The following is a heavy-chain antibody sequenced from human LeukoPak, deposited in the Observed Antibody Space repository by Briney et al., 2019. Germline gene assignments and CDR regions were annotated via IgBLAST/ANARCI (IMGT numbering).Heavy chain of an antibody. Sequence: GGSLRLSCAASGFTFSSYAMHWVRQAPGKGLEWVAVISYDGSNKYYADSVKGRFTISRDNSKNTLYLQMNSLRAEDTAVYYCARDSYGEGGATPFDYWGQGTLVTVSS. CDR2: ISYDGSNK. CDR1: GFTFSSYA. J-gene: IGHJ4*02. V-gene: IGHV3-30-3*01. CDR3: ARDSYGEGGATPFDY. D-gene: IGHD1-26*01.